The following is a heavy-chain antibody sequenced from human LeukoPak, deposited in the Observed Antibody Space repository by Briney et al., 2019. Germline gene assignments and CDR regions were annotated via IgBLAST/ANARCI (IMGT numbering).Heavy chain of an antibody. Sequence: GGSLRLSCAASGFTFTNYDIHWVRQAPGKGLEWVAFIRYDGSNKYYADSVKGRFTISRDNSKNTLYLQMNSLRAEDTAVYYCANFWTSDYWGQGTLVTVSS. V-gene: IGHV3-30*02. D-gene: IGHD3/OR15-3a*01. J-gene: IGHJ4*02. CDR2: IRYDGSNK. CDR3: ANFWTSDY. CDR1: GFTFTNYD.